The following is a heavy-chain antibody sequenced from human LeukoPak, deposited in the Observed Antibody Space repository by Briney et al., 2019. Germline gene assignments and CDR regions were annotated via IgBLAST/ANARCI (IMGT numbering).Heavy chain of an antibody. V-gene: IGHV3-66*02. CDR2: INGGDAT. CDR3: ARICSNPSCQQDV. Sequence: GGSLRLSCAASGFFASSNYMSWVRQAPGKGLEWVSVINGGDATSYVGSVRGRFTISRDSSKNTVYFQMNSLRPEDTAVYFCARICSNPSCQQDVWGKGTTVTVSS. D-gene: IGHD2-2*01. J-gene: IGHJ6*04. CDR1: GFFASSNY.